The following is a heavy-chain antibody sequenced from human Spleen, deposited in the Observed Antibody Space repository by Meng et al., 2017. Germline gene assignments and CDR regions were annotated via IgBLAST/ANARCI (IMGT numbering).Heavy chain of an antibody. J-gene: IGHJ5*01. D-gene: IGHD5-12*01. V-gene: IGHV3-15*03. CDR3: AHIGDIATTRLES. Sequence: SRAVSGLNFNDAWMSWVRQAPGKGLEWIGRIKSKGSGGTTDYSAPVKGRFTVSRDNSKNTLYLQMNRLNTEDTAVYHCAHIGDIATTRLESWGQGTLVTVSS. CDR2: IKSKGSGGTT. CDR1: GLNFNDAW.